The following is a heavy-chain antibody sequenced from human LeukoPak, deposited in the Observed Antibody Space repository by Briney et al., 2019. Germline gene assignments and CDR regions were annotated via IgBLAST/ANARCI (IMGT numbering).Heavy chain of an antibody. CDR3: ARDNPPDY. CDR2: IKQDGSEK. Sequence: GGSLRLSCAASGFTFSSYWMSWVRQAPGKGLEWVANIKQDGSEKSYVESVRGRFTISRDNAKNSLYLQLNSLRAEDTALYYCARDNPPDYWGQGTLVTVSS. V-gene: IGHV3-7*03. J-gene: IGHJ4*02. CDR1: GFTFSSYW.